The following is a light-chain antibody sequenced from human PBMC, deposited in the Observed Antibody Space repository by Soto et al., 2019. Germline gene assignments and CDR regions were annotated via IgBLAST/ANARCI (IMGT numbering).Light chain of an antibody. CDR3: LQHNSYPRT. CDR2: AAS. CDR1: QTISSW. V-gene: IGKV1-17*01. Sequence: DNQMTQYPSTLSGSVGDRVTITRRASQTISSWLAWYQQKPGEAPKRLIYAASSLQSGVPSRFSGSGSGKEFTLTISSLQPEDFATYCCLQHNSYPRTFGQGTKVDIK. J-gene: IGKJ1*01.